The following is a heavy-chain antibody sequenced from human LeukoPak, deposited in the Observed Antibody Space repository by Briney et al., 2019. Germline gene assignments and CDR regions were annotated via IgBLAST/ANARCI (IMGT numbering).Heavy chain of an antibody. CDR2: ISSSSSYI. CDR3: ARDGESLYDYVWGSYREFDY. CDR1: GFTFSSYS. J-gene: IGHJ4*02. V-gene: IGHV3-21*01. D-gene: IGHD3-16*02. Sequence: GGSLRLSCAASGFTFSSYSMNWVRQAPGKGLEWVSSISSSSSYIYYADSVKGRFTISRDNAKNSLYLQMNSLRAEDTAVYYCARDGESLYDYVWGSYREFDYWGQGTLVTVSS.